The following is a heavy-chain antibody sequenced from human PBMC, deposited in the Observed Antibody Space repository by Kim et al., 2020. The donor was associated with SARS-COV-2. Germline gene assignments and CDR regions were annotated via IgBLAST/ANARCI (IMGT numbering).Heavy chain of an antibody. D-gene: IGHD2-21*01. CDR3: ARHMWRAFDT. V-gene: IGHV4-34*12. CDR1: GGPFSGYY. CDR2: IFDNGIT. Sequence: SETLSLTCAVHGGPFSGYYWTWIRQPPGEGLEWVGEIFDNGITKYNPSLKSRLTISMDTSKNLFSLKLTSVTAAYTAIYYCARHMWRAFDTWGQGTMVTVSS. J-gene: IGHJ3*02.